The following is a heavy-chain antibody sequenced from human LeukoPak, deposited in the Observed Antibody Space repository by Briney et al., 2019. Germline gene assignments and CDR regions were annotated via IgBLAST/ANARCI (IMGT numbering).Heavy chain of an antibody. CDR3: ANVGSSPVW. V-gene: IGHV3-23*01. CDR1: GFTFNNYA. CDR2: ISGGGVST. Sequence: TGGSLRHSCAASGFTFNNYAMSWVRQAPGKGLEWVSAISGGGVSTYYADSVKGRSSVSRDNSKNTLYLQMNSLRAEDTAVYYCANVGSSPVWWGQGTLVTVSS. J-gene: IGHJ4*02. D-gene: IGHD2-15*01.